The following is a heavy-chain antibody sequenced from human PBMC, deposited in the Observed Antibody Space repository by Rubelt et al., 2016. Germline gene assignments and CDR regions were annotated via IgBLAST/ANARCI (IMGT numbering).Heavy chain of an antibody. D-gene: IGHD1-1*01. CDR1: GGSISNYY. CDR2: IYYSGST. Sequence: QVQLQESGPGLVKPSETLSLTCTVSGGSISNYYWSWIRQPPGKGLEWIGYIYYSGSTNYNPSLKSRVTISVDTSKNQFSLQLTSVTAADTAVYYCAGGHGTAIDYWDLGTLVTVSS. V-gene: IGHV4-59*12. J-gene: IGHJ4*02. CDR3: AGGHGTAIDY.